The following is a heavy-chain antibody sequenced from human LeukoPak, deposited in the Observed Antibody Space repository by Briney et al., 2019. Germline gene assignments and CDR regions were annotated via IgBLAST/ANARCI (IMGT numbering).Heavy chain of an antibody. J-gene: IGHJ4*02. CDR3: ARVDDSSGYQVIDY. CDR2: MYYTGNT. CDR1: GDSISSSNTYY. V-gene: IGHV4-39*01. D-gene: IGHD3-22*01. Sequence: SETLSLTWTVSGDSISSSNTYYWVWLRQPPWKGLEWIGSMYYTGNTYYNPSLKSRVAISVDMSTNQFSLKLNSVTAADTAVYFCARVDDSSGYQVIDYWGQGTLITVSS.